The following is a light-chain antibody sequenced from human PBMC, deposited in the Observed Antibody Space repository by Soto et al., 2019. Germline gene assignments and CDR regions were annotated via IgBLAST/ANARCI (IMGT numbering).Light chain of an antibody. V-gene: IGKV3-15*01. Sequence: IIVSKSPSTLSVTKGGRATLSCRASQSVSYNLAWYQQQPGQAPRLLIYGASTRATGIPARFSGSGSGTEFTLTISSLQSEDFAVYYCQQYNNWPRTFGQGTNVDIK. CDR1: QSVSYN. CDR3: QQYNNWPRT. CDR2: GAS. J-gene: IGKJ1*01.